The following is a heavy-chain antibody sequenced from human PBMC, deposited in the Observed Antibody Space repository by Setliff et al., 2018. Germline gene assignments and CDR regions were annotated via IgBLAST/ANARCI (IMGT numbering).Heavy chain of an antibody. CDR3: ARDPSSVAARPGY. V-gene: IGHV4-34*01. J-gene: IGHJ4*02. D-gene: IGHD6-6*01. CDR1: GESFSNNY. CDR2: SNHGGST. Sequence: SETLSLTCSVSGESFSNNYWSWIRRTPGKGLEWIGESNHGGSTTYHPSLKSRLTMSVDTSKNQFSLQLNSVTAADTAVYYCARDPSSVAARPGYWGQGTLVTVSS.